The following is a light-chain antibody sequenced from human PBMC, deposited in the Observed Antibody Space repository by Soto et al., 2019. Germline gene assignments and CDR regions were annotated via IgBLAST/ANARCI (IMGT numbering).Light chain of an antibody. CDR2: GAS. J-gene: IGKJ1*01. CDR1: QLFSSN. Sequence: EIVMMQSPATLSVSPGESVTLSCRASQLFSSNLAWYQHKPGQAPRLLIYGASTRATGIPDRFSGSGSGTDFTLTISRLEPEDFAVYYCQQRSNWPRGTFGQGTKVDI. CDR3: QQRSNWPRGT. V-gene: IGKV3D-15*01.